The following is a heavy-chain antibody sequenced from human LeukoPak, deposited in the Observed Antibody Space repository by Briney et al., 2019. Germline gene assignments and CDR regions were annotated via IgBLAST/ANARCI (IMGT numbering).Heavy chain of an antibody. D-gene: IGHD4-17*01. V-gene: IGHV4-59*01. CDR1: GGSISSYY. CDR2: IYYSGST. Sequence: PSETLSLTCTVSGGSISSYYWSWIRQPPGKGLEWIGYIYYSGSTNYNPSLKSRVTISVDTSKNQFSLKLSSVTAADTAVYYCAGTTVTIFDYWGQGTLVTVSS. J-gene: IGHJ4*02. CDR3: AGTTVTIFDY.